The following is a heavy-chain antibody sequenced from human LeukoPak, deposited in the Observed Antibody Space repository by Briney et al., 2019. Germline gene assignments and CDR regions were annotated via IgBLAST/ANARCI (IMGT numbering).Heavy chain of an antibody. CDR2: ISSSGSPR. CDR3: ARIFVVRGVTGY. V-gene: IGHV3-48*03. CDR1: GFTFSNDE. D-gene: IGHD3-10*01. Sequence: GGSLRLSCEASGFTFSNDEMMWVRQAPETGLEWLSFISSSGSPRYYADSVKGRFTISRDNAKNSLYLQMNSLRVEDTSIYYCARIFVVRGVTGYWGQGAQVTVSS. J-gene: IGHJ4*02.